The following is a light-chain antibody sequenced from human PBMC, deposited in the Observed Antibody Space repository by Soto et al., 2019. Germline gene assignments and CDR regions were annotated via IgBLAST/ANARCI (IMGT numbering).Light chain of an antibody. CDR1: QAISSY. CDR3: QQLNSDPYT. V-gene: IGKV1-9*01. Sequence: DIQVTQSPSFLSASGGDTVTITCRASQAISSYFAWYQQKPGKAPQLLIYATSTLRSGVPSRFSGKRSGTEFTLTISSLQPEDFATYHCQQLNSDPYTFGQGTKVDIK. J-gene: IGKJ2*01. CDR2: ATS.